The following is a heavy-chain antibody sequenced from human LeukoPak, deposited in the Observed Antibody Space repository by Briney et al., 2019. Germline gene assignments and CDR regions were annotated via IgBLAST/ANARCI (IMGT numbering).Heavy chain of an antibody. CDR2: INPSGGST. J-gene: IGHJ4*02. Sequence: GASVKVSCKASGYTFTSYYMHWVRQAPGQGLERMGIINPSGGSTSYAQKFQGRVTMTRDTSTSTVYMELSSLRSEDTAVYYCASHGTYGSGSYYNDLFLGYWGQGTLVTVSS. D-gene: IGHD3-10*01. V-gene: IGHV1-46*01. CDR3: ASHGTYGSGSYYNDLFLGY. CDR1: GYTFTSYY.